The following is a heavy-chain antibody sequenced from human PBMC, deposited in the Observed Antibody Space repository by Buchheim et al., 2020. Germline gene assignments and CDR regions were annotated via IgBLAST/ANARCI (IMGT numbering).Heavy chain of an antibody. CDR3: ARGSYQTGWRGFSYYSMDV. D-gene: IGHD6-19*01. Sequence: HLQGSGPGLVRPSEILSLTCTVSGASINSGGYYWDWVRQPPGKGLEWVGHIYSGGSPYFNPSLKSRVTISFDASNNQISLMLTSVTAADTGTYYCARGSYQTGWRGFSYYSMDVWGQGT. V-gene: IGHV4-39*07. J-gene: IGHJ6*02. CDR1: GASINSGGYY. CDR2: IYSGGSP.